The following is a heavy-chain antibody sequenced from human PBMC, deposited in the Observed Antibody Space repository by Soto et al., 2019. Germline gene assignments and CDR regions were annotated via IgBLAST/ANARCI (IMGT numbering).Heavy chain of an antibody. Sequence: EVQLLESGGGLVQPGGSLRLSCAASGFTFSSYAMSWVRQAPGKGLEWVSAISGSGGSTYYADSVKGRFTISRDNSKNTLYLQMNSLRAEDTAVYYCAKAIQDPYYYDSSGYYRDYWGQGTLVTVSS. D-gene: IGHD3-22*01. CDR2: ISGSGGST. V-gene: IGHV3-23*01. CDR1: GFTFSSYA. CDR3: AKAIQDPYYYDSSGYYRDY. J-gene: IGHJ4*02.